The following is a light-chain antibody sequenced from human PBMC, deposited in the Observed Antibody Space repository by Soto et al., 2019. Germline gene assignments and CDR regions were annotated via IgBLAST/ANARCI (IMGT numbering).Light chain of an antibody. CDR3: SSYTSRSTYV. Sequence: QSALTQPASVPGSPGQSITISCTGTISDVGGYNYVSWYQQHPGKAPKLMIFDVSNRPSGVSNRFSGSKSGYTASLTISGLQAEDEADYYCSSYTSRSTYVFVTGTKVTVL. CDR2: DVS. J-gene: IGLJ1*01. V-gene: IGLV2-14*03. CDR1: ISDVGGYNY.